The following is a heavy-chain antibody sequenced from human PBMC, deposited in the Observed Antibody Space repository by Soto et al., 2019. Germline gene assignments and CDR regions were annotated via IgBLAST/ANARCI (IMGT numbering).Heavy chain of an antibody. Sequence: ASVKVSCKVSGYTLTELSIHWVRQAPGEGLEWMGGFDLENGETIYAQRFQGRVTMTEESSADTPYMELSSVTAADTAVYYCAREPRSSGYLVDWGQGTLVTVSS. CDR3: AREPRSSGYLVD. J-gene: IGHJ4*02. CDR1: GYTLTELS. CDR2: FDLENGET. D-gene: IGHD3-22*01. V-gene: IGHV1-24*01.